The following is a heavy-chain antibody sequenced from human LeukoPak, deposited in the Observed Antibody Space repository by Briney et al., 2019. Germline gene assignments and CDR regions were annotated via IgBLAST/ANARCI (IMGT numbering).Heavy chain of an antibody. V-gene: IGHV3-30-3*01. Sequence: GGSLRLSCAASGFTFSSYAMHWVRQAPGKGLEWVAVISYDGSNKYYADSVKGRFTISRDNSKNTLYLQMNSLRAEDTAVYYCARVLGYCSSTSWCWFDPWGQGTLVTVSS. J-gene: IGHJ5*02. CDR3: ARVLGYCSSTSWCWFDP. CDR2: ISYDGSNK. CDR1: GFTFSSYA. D-gene: IGHD2-2*01.